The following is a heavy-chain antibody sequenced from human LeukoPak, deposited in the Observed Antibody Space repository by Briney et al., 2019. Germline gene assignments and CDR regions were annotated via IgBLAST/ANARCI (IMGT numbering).Heavy chain of an antibody. D-gene: IGHD6-13*01. J-gene: IGHJ4*02. Sequence: GGSLRLSCAASGFTFGSSAMSWVRQAPGKGPEWVSTFSRSDPDTYYADSVKGRFTIFRDNSKNTLYLQMNSLRAEDTAVYYCAKGSLGSWYYFDYWGQGTLVTVSS. CDR1: GFTFGSSA. CDR3: AKGSLGSWYYFDY. CDR2: FSRSDPDT. V-gene: IGHV3-23*01.